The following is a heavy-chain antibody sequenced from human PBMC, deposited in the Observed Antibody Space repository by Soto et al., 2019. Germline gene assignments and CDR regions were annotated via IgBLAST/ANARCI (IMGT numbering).Heavy chain of an antibody. V-gene: IGHV3-30*18. CDR2: ISYDGSNK. Sequence: QVQLVESGGGVVQPGRSLRLSCAASGFTFSSYGMHWVRQAPGKGLEWVAVISYDGSNKYYADSVKGRFTISRDNSKNTLYLQMKSLRAEDTAVYYCAKDLFSYCSGGSCYSGHWGQGTLVTVSS. J-gene: IGHJ4*02. D-gene: IGHD2-15*01. CDR1: GFTFSSYG. CDR3: AKDLFSYCSGGSCYSGH.